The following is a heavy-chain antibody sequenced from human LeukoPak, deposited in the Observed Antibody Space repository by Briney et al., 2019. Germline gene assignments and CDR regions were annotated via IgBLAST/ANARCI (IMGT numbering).Heavy chain of an antibody. CDR2: INPNGGGT. D-gene: IGHD3-10*01. Sequence: ASVKVSCKASGYTFTGYYMHWVRRAPGQGLEWMGWINPNGGGTKYEQKFQGRVTMTRDTSIGTAYMELSSLRSDDTAVYYCATATYYGSAFDYWGQGTLVTVSS. CDR3: ATATYYGSAFDY. CDR1: GYTFTGYY. V-gene: IGHV1-2*02. J-gene: IGHJ4*02.